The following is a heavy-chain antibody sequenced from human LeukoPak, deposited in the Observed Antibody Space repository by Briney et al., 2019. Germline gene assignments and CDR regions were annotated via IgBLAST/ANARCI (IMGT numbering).Heavy chain of an antibody. Sequence: SVKVSCKASGYTFTSYGISWVRQAPGQGLEWMGGIIPIFGTTTYAQKFQGRITIITDASTSTVYMELSSLRSEDTAVYYCARWAGFCTTNNCYNPFDYWGQGTLVTVSS. V-gene: IGHV1-69*05. CDR1: GYTFTSYG. CDR3: ARWAGFCTTNNCYNPFDY. D-gene: IGHD2-2*02. CDR2: IIPIFGTT. J-gene: IGHJ4*02.